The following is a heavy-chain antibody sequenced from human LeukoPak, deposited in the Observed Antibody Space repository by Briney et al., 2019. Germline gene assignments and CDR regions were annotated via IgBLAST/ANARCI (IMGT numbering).Heavy chain of an antibody. Sequence: SETLSLTCTVSGGSIRSSYYYWGWIRQPPGKGLEWIGEINHSGSTNYNPSLKSRLSISVDTSKNQFSLKLNSVTAADTAVYYCARGGYCGTTSCYLAYWGQGTLVTVSS. CDR3: ARGGYCGTTSCYLAY. CDR1: GGSIRSSYYY. J-gene: IGHJ4*02. D-gene: IGHD2-2*01. V-gene: IGHV4-39*07. CDR2: INHSGST.